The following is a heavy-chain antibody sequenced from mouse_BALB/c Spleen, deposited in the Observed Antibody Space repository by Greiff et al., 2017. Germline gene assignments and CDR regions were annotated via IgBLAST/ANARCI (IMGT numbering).Heavy chain of an antibody. CDR1: GYTFTDYE. V-gene: IGHV1-15*01. CDR2: IDPETGGT. Sequence: VKLMESGAELVRPGASVTLSCKASGYTFTDYEMHWVKQTPVHGLEWIGAIDPETGGTAYNQKFKGKATLTADKSSSTAYMELRSLTSEDSAVYYCTRGRTSLDYWGQGTTLTVSS. J-gene: IGHJ2*01. CDR3: TRGRTSLDY.